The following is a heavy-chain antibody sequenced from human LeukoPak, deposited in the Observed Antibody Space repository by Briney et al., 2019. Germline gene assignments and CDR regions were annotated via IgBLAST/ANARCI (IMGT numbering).Heavy chain of an antibody. CDR3: AGGPAAWATIVVVPA. Sequence: SETLSLTCTVSSGSVSSGDYYWSWIRQPPGKGLEWIGYIYYSGSTSYNPSLKSRITISVDTSKNQFSLKLSSVTAADTAVYYCAGGPAAWATIVVVPAWGQGTLVTVSS. J-gene: IGHJ5*02. CDR1: SGSVSSGDYY. V-gene: IGHV4-30-4*08. CDR2: IYYSGST. D-gene: IGHD2-2*01.